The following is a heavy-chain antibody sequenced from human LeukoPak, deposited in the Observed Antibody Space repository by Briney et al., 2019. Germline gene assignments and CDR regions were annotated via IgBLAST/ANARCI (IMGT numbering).Heavy chain of an antibody. CDR3: ARTRPQDHSTSYMDV. V-gene: IGHV4-59*08. J-gene: IGHJ6*03. D-gene: IGHD1-14*01. CDR2: IFYSGTT. Sequence: PSETLSLTCNVSGDSISSDYWRWMPQLPGKSLDWIGFIFYSGTTNYSPSLQSRVTISVDTSKNQFSLKLRSVTAADTAVYYCARTRPQDHSTSYMDVWGKGITVTVSS. CDR1: GDSISSDY.